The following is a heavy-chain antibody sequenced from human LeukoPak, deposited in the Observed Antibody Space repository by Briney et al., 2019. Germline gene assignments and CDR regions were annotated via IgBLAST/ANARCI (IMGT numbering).Heavy chain of an antibody. V-gene: IGHV3-23*01. D-gene: IGHD2-2*01. CDR1: GFTFSNHA. J-gene: IGHJ6*03. Sequence: PGGSLRLSCAASGFTFSNHAMSWVRQAPGKGLEWVSAISGSGGSTYYADSVKGRFTISRDNSKNTLSLRMNSLRAGDTAVYYCAKDLRVIVVMYYMDVWGKGTTVTVSS. CDR2: ISGSGGST. CDR3: AKDLRVIVVMYYMDV.